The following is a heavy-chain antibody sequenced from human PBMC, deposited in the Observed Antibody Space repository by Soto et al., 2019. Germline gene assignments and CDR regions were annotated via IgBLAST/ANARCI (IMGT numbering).Heavy chain of an antibody. D-gene: IGHD1-1*01. Sequence: SETLSLTCTVSGDSISAYYWSWIRQPPGKGLEWIGDIYYSGSANYNPSLKSRVTLSVDTSKNQFSLQLSSVTAADTAVYYCARVKSGINLDVFDIWGQGTMVTVSS. CDR1: GDSISAYY. V-gene: IGHV4-59*08. CDR3: ARVKSGINLDVFDI. CDR2: IYYSGSA. J-gene: IGHJ3*02.